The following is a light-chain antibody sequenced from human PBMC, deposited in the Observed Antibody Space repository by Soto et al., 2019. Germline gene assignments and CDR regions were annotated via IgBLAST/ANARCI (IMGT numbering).Light chain of an antibody. CDR3: QQYGSSHRT. Sequence: ETVLTQSPATLSGSPGERATLPCTASQSVSSNLAWYQQKPGQANRIIIYGEYTRATGIKDRFSGSGSGTDFTLTISRMEPEDFAVYYCQQYGSSHRTFGTGTQLDIK. V-gene: IGKV3-20*01. CDR1: QSVSSN. J-gene: IGKJ1*01. CDR2: GEY.